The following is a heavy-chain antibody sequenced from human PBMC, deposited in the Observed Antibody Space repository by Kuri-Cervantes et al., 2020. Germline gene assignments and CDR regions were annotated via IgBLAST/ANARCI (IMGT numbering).Heavy chain of an antibody. CDR3: ARAYYDILTGSPYYFDY. CDR1: GFTFSSYS. D-gene: IGHD3-9*01. CDR2: ISRSSSNT. Sequence: GGSLRLSCAASGFTFSSYSMNWVRQAPGKGLEWVSSISRSSSNTYYADSVKGRFTISRDNAKNSLYLQMNSLRAEDTAVYYCARAYYDILTGSPYYFDYWGQGTLVTVSS. J-gene: IGHJ4*02. V-gene: IGHV3-21*01.